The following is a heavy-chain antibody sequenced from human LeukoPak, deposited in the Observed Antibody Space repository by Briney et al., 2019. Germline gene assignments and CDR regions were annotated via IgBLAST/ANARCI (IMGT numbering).Heavy chain of an antibody. CDR1: GFTFSCYS. Sequence: PGGSLRLSCAASGFTFSCYSMNWVRQAPGKGLEWVSSISSSSSYIYYADSVKGRFTISRDNAKNSLYLQMDSLRVEDTAVYYCARDPYSGNYGPYYYYYMDVWGKGTTVTISS. D-gene: IGHD1-26*01. J-gene: IGHJ6*03. CDR2: ISSSSSYI. CDR3: ARDPYSGNYGPYYYYYMDV. V-gene: IGHV3-21*06.